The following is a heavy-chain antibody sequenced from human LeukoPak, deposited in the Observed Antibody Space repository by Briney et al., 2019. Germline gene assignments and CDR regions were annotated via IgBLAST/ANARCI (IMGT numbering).Heavy chain of an antibody. D-gene: IGHD3-22*01. CDR3: ARGPRLYYCDSSGHDFDY. CDR1: GGSFSGYY. CDR2: INHSGST. Sequence: SETLSLTCAVYGGSFSGYYWSWIRQPPGKGLEWIGEINHSGSTNYNPSLKSRVTISVDTSTNQFSLRLSSVTAADTAVYYCARGPRLYYCDSSGHDFDYWGQGTLVTVSS. V-gene: IGHV4-34*01. J-gene: IGHJ4*02.